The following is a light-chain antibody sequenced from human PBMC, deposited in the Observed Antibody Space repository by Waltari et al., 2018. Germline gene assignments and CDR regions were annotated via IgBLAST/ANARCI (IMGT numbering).Light chain of an antibody. V-gene: IGLV2-14*03. CDR2: NVS. J-gene: IGLJ1*01. CDR1: SSDVGGYNY. CDR3: TSYTSSNTLG. Sequence: QSALTQPASVSGSPGQSITISCPATSSDVGGYNYVPWYQQHPGKAPKLMIYNVSNRPSGVSNRFSGSKSGNTASLTISGLQAEDEADYYCTSYTSSNTLGFGTGTKVTVL.